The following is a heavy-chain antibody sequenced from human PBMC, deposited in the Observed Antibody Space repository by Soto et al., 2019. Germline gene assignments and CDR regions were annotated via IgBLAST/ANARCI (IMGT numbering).Heavy chain of an antibody. CDR1: GFTVSSNY. D-gene: IGHD4-17*01. CDR3: ARERVDYGDLPAPFDY. J-gene: IGHJ4*02. Sequence: PGGSLRLSCAASGFTVSSNYMSWVRQAPGKGLEWVSVIYSGGSTYYADSVKGRFTISRDNSKNTLYLQMNSLRAEDTAVYYCARERVDYGDLPAPFDYWGQGTLVTVSS. CDR2: IYSGGST. V-gene: IGHV3-66*01.